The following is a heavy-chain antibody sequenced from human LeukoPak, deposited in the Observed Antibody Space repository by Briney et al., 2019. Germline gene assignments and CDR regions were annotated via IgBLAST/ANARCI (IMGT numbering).Heavy chain of an antibody. J-gene: IGHJ4*02. CDR1: GFTFSSYA. V-gene: IGHV3-23*01. CDR3: AKDLIAAAGTKHLDY. CDR2: ISGSGGST. D-gene: IGHD6-13*01. Sequence: AGGSLRLSCAASGFTFSSYAMSWVRQAPGKGLEWVSAISGSGGSTYYADSVKGRFTISRDNSKNTLYLQMNSLRAEDTAVYYCAKDLIAAAGTKHLDYWGQGTLVTVSS.